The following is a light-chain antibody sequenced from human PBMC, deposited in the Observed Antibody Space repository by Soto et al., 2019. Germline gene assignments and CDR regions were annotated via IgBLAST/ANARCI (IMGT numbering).Light chain of an antibody. J-gene: IGKJ4*01. CDR2: GAS. CDR1: QSVASSY. CDR3: QHYGRSPVA. Sequence: EMVMTQSPATLSVSPGERATLSCRASQSVASSYLAWYQQKPGQAPRLLIYGASSRAGGIPDRFSGSGSGTDFTLTISRLEPEDFAVYYCQHYGRSPVAFGGGTKVDI. V-gene: IGKV3-20*01.